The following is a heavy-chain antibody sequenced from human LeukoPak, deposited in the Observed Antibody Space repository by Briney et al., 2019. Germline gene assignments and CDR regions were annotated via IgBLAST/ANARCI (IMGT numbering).Heavy chain of an antibody. CDR2: IYYSGST. V-gene: IGHV4-39*01. D-gene: IGHD4-17*01. J-gene: IGHJ4*02. CDR1: GGSISSSSYY. CDR3: ASDGDYFDY. Sequence: PSGTLSLTCTVSGGSISSSSYYWGWIRQPPGKGLEWIGSIYYSGSTHYNPSLKSRVTISVDTSKNQFSLKLSSVTAADTAVYYCASDGDYFDYWGQGTLVTVSS.